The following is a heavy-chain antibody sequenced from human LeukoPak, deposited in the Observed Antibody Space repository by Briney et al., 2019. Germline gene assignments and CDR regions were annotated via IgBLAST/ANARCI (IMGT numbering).Heavy chain of an antibody. Sequence: SETLSLTCTVSGGSISSYYWSWIRQPTGKGLEWIGRIYTSGSTNYNPSLKSRVTMSVDTSKDQFSLKLSSVTAADTAVYYCAIGGGVTYDNWFDPWGQGTLVTVSS. CDR1: GGSISSYY. V-gene: IGHV4-4*07. CDR3: AIGGGVTYDNWFDP. J-gene: IGHJ5*02. CDR2: IYTSGST. D-gene: IGHD4-23*01.